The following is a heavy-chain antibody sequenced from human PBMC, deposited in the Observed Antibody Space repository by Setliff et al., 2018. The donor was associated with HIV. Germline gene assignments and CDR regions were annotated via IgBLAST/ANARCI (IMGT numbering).Heavy chain of an antibody. CDR3: ARGSWKDGAQGYFFDH. Sequence: PSETLSLTCTVSGGSVTSYYWSWIRQSPEKGLEWIGYIYHTGITNYNPSLKSRVSTSIDTSKNQFSLSLRSVTAADTAVYYCARGSWKDGAQGYFFDHWGQGTLVTVSS. D-gene: IGHD1-1*01. J-gene: IGHJ4*02. CDR1: GGSVTSYY. V-gene: IGHV4-59*02. CDR2: IYHTGIT.